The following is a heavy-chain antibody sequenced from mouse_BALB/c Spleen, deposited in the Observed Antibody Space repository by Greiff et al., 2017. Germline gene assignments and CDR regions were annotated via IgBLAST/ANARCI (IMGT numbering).Heavy chain of an antibody. CDR1: GYAFTNYL. D-gene: IGHD2-4*01. V-gene: IGHV1-54*01. CDR3: ARSTMITTEAVDY. Sequence: LVESGAELVRPGTSVKVSCKASGYAFTNYLIEWVKQRPGQGLEWIGVINPGSGGTNYNEKFKGKATLTADKSSSTAYMQLSSLTSDDSAVYFCARSTMITTEAVDYWGQGTSVTVSS. J-gene: IGHJ4*01. CDR2: INPGSGGT.